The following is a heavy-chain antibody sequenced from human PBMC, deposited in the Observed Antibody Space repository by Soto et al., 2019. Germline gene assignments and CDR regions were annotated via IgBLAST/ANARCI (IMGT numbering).Heavy chain of an antibody. J-gene: IGHJ5*02. Sequence: PSETLSFTCTVSGGSISSSSYYWGWIRQPPGKGLEWIGSISYSGSTYYNPSLKSRVTLSVDTSKNQFSLKLTSVTAADTAVYYCARRRCSIGWSTNWFDPWGQGTLVTVSS. D-gene: IGHD6-19*01. CDR1: GGSISSSSYY. V-gene: IGHV4-39*01. CDR2: ISYSGST. CDR3: ARRRCSIGWSTNWFDP.